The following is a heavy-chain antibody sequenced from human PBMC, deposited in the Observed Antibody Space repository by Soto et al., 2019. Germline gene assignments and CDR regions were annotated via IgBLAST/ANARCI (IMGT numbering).Heavy chain of an antibody. J-gene: IGHJ4*02. V-gene: IGHV3-64*02. CDR1: GFIFSNYA. D-gene: IGHD2-2*01. CDR2: ISANGGTT. Sequence: GGSLRLSCAASGFIFSNYAMHWVRQAPGKGLEYVSAISANGGTTYYADSVKGRFTISRDNSKNTLYLQMASLRAEDMAVYYCARGGRTTTCCDFDYWGRGTLVTVSS. CDR3: ARGGRTTTCCDFDY.